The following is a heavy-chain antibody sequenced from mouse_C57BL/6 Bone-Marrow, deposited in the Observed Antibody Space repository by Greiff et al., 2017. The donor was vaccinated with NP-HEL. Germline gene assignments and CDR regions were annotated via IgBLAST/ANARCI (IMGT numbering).Heavy chain of an antibody. Sequence: QVHVKQSGPELVKPGASVKLSCKASGYTFTSYDINWVKQRPGQGLEWIGWIYPRDGSTKYNEKFKGKATLTVDTSSSTAYMELHSLTSEDSAVYFCARKDYSNYGYAMDYWGQGTSVTVSS. CDR2: IYPRDGST. CDR3: ARKDYSNYGYAMDY. CDR1: GYTFTSYD. J-gene: IGHJ4*01. D-gene: IGHD2-5*01. V-gene: IGHV1-85*01.